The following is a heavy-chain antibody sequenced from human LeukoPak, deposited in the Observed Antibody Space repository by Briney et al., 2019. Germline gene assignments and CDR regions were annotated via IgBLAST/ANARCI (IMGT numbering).Heavy chain of an antibody. CDR1: GGSISSYY. D-gene: IGHD1-26*01. CDR3: ARDQPGSYYFDY. CDR2: IYYSGST. V-gene: IGHV4-59*01. J-gene: IGHJ4*02. Sequence: SETLSLTCTVSGGSISSYYWSWIRQPPGKGLEWIGYIYYSGSTNYNPSLKSRVTISVDTSKNQFSLKLSSVTAADTAVYYCARDQPGSYYFDYWGQGTLVTVSS.